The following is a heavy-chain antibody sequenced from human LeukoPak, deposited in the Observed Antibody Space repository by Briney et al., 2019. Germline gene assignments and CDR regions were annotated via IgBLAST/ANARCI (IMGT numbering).Heavy chain of an antibody. CDR2: IKQDGSEK. D-gene: IGHD2-2*01. V-gene: IGHV3-7*03. Sequence: PGGSLRLSCAASGFTFSSYWMSWVRQAPGKGLEWVANIKQDGSEKYYVDSVKGRFTISRDNAKNSLYLQMNSLRAEDTAVYYCARDLRYCSSTSCYELQLVHYYFDYWGQGTLVTVSS. CDR3: ARDLRYCSSTSCYELQLVHYYFDY. J-gene: IGHJ4*02. CDR1: GFTFSSYW.